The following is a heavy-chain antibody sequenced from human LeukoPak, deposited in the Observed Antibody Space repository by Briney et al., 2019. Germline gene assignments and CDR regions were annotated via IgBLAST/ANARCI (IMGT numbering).Heavy chain of an antibody. D-gene: IGHD6-13*01. Sequence: PSETLSLTCTVSGGSISSYYWSWIRQPPGKGLGWIGYIYYSGSTNYNPSLKSRVTISVDTSKNQFSLKLSSVTAADTAVYYCARGIAAAEYYYYYGMDVWGQGTTVTVSS. CDR2: IYYSGST. CDR3: ARGIAAAEYYYYYGMDV. V-gene: IGHV4-59*08. J-gene: IGHJ6*02. CDR1: GGSISSYY.